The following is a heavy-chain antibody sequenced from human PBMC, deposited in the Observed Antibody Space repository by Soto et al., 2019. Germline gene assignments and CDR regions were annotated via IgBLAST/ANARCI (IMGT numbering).Heavy chain of an antibody. CDR1: GFTFSSYA. D-gene: IGHD2-2*01. CDR2: ISYDGSNK. V-gene: IGHV3-30-3*01. Sequence: QVQLVESGGGVVQPGRSLRLSCATSGFTFSSYAIHWVRQAPGNGLEWVAVISYDGSNKNYADSVKGRFTISRDNSKNTVHLKIYSLRAEDTSVYYWTGDGVGVVPAASRFDSWGQGTLVTVSS. CDR3: TGDGVGVVPAASRFDS. J-gene: IGHJ4*02.